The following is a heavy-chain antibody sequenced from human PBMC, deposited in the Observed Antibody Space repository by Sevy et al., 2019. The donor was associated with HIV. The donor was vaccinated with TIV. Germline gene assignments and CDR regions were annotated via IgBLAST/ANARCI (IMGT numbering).Heavy chain of an antibody. CDR1: GFTFGDYA. V-gene: IGHV3-49*01. CDR2: IRTTASGGTT. J-gene: IGHJ4*02. CDR3: TRSFSVTWYPHY. D-gene: IGHD6-13*01. Sequence: GGSLRLSCTTSGFTFGDYAMGWFRQAPGKGLEWVGFIRTTASGGTTDYAASVKGTFIISRDGSKRIAYLQMNSLKTEDTAVYYCTRSFSVTWYPHYWGQGTLVTVSS.